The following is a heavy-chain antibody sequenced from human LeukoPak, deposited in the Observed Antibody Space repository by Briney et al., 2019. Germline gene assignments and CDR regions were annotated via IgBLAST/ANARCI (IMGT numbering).Heavy chain of an antibody. CDR1: GFTFTDYA. Sequence: GGSLRLSCAASGFTFTDYAMSWVRQAPEKGLEWVSTISHSGGGTYYAESVKGRFTISRDNSKNTLYLQMNTLRAEDTAVYYCAKDNDGYTYGYEFDYWGQGTLVTVSS. CDR2: ISHSGGGT. V-gene: IGHV3-23*01. D-gene: IGHD5-18*01. J-gene: IGHJ4*02. CDR3: AKDNDGYTYGYEFDY.